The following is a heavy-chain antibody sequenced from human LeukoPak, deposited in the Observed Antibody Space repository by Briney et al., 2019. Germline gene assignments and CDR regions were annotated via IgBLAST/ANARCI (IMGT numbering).Heavy chain of an antibody. D-gene: IGHD2-15*01. CDR2: INPNSGGT. CDR1: GYTFTGYY. CDR3: AREDIVVVVAATTYYYYGMDV. J-gene: IGHJ6*02. Sequence: ASVKVSCKASGYTFTGYYMHWARQAPGQGLEWMGRINPNSGGTNYAQKFQGRVTMTRDTSISTAYMELSRLRSDDTAVYYCAREDIVVVVAATTYYYYGMDVWGQGTTVTVSS. V-gene: IGHV1-2*06.